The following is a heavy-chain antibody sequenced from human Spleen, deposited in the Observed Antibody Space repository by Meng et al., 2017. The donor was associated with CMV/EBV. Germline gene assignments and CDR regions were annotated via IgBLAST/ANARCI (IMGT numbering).Heavy chain of an antibody. CDR2: IYHTGTT. CDR3: ARGRGRHNAWIYSFDS. J-gene: IGHJ4*02. V-gene: IGHV4-4*02. Sequence: SGASVSSYNWWSWVRQPPGKGLEWIGEIYHTGTTNYNPSLKSRLTMSVDKSKNQFSLNLKSVTAADTALYHCARGRGRHNAWIYSFDSWGQGTLVTVSS. CDR1: GASVSSYNW. D-gene: IGHD5-12*01.